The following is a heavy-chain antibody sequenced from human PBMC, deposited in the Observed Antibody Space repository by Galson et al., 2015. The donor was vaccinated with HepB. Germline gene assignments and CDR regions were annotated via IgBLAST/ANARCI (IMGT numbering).Heavy chain of an antibody. CDR3: ARRGYSYGYSFDY. CDR1: GGSISSNSYY. CDR2: IYYSGST. V-gene: IGHV4-39*01. J-gene: IGHJ4*02. Sequence: LSLTCTVSGGSISSNSYYWGWIRQPPGKGLEWIGSIYYSGSTYYNPSLKSRVTISVDTSKNQFSLKLSSVTAADTAVYYCARRGYSYGYSFDYWGQGTLVTVSS. D-gene: IGHD5-18*01.